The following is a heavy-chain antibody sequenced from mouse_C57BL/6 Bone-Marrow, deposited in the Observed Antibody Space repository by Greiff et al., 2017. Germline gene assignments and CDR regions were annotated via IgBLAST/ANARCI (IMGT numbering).Heavy chain of an antibody. D-gene: IGHD1-1*01. V-gene: IGHV1-59*01. CDR2: INPSDSYT. Sequence: QVQLQQSGAELVRPGTSVKLSCKASGYTFTSYWMHWVKQRPGQGLEWIGVINPSDSYTNYNQKFKGKATLTVDTSSSTAYMQRSSLTSEDSADYDCARDRLLRYFDYWGQGTTLTVSA. CDR1: GYTFTSYW. J-gene: IGHJ2*01. CDR3: ARDRLLRYFDY.